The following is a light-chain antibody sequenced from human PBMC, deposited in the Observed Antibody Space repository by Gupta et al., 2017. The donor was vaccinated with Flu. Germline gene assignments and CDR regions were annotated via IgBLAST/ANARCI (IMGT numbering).Light chain of an antibody. V-gene: IGKV4-1*01. CDR2: WAS. CDR3: QQYYITPRT. J-gene: IGKJ1*01. Sequence: SQSLFYSSSNKNYLAWYQQKPGQPPKLLIYWASTRESGVPDRFSGSGSGTDFTLTISSLQAEDVAVYYCQQYYITPRTFGQGTKVEVK. CDR1: QSLFYSSSNKNY.